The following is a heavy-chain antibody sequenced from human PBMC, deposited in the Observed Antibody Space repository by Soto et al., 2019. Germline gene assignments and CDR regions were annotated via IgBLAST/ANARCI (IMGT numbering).Heavy chain of an antibody. J-gene: IGHJ6*02. CDR3: ARFSGGSYNTYYFYYGMDV. V-gene: IGHV1-18*04. Sequence: ASVRVSCTAAAYPFRSYGNSWVRQATGPGPAWMGWISAYNGNTKYAQDLQGRVTMTTDTSTSTAYMELRSLRSDDTAMYYCARFSGGSYNTYYFYYGMDVRGQAHTVTVSS. CDR2: ISAYNGNT. CDR1: AYPFRSYG. D-gene: IGHD2-15*01.